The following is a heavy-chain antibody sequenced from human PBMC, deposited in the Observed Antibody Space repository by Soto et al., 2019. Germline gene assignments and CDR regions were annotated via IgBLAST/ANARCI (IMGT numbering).Heavy chain of an antibody. CDR3: ARDYRFLEWLRYYYGMDV. CDR1: GYTFTSYA. J-gene: IGHJ6*02. D-gene: IGHD3-3*01. V-gene: IGHV1-3*01. CDR2: INAGNGNT. Sequence: ASVKVSCKASGYTFTSYAMHWVRQAPGQRLEWMGWINAGNGNTKYSQKFQGRVTITRDTSASTAYMELNSLRAEDTAVYYCARDYRFLEWLRYYYGMDVWGQGTTVTVSS.